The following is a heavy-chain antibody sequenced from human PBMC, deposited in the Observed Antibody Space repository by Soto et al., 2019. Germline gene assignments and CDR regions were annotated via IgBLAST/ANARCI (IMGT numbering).Heavy chain of an antibody. CDR1: GFALSSYG. CDR2: ISYNGSKT. J-gene: IGHJ3*01. CDR3: AKARGHLAVAAITSGGDFDK. V-gene: IGHV3-30*18. D-gene: IGHD6-19*01. Sequence: QIQLVESGGGVVQPGTSQKLSCTASGFALSSYGMHWVRQAPGKGLEWVSGISYNGSKTYYADSVRGRFTISRDNSRSTLYLQMDRLIPEDTAVYYCAKARGHLAVAAITSGGDFDKWGRGTTVTVSS.